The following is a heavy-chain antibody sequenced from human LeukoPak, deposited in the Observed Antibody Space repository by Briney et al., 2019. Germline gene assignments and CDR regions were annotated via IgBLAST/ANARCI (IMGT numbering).Heavy chain of an antibody. CDR3: AGRPAAVNYFDY. D-gene: IGHD6-13*01. V-gene: IGHV4-30-2*01. J-gene: IGHJ4*02. CDR2: IYHSGST. Sequence: SETLSLTCTVSGGSISSGGYYWSWIRQPPGKGLEWIGYIYHSGSTYYNPSLKSRVTISVDRSKNQFSLKLSSVTAADTAVYYCAGRPAAVNYFDYWGQGTLVTVSS. CDR1: GGSISSGGYY.